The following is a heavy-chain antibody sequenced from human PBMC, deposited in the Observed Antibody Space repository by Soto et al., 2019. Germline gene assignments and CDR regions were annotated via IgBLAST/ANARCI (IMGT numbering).Heavy chain of an antibody. CDR1: GYPVTAYY. CDR2: INPATGAA. J-gene: IGHJ3*02. V-gene: IGHV1-2*02. CDR3: ARGGGVGVAGSAAFDM. Sequence: QLHLVQSGAVVKKPGASVTVSCSASGYPVTAYYMHWVRQAPGRGLEWMGGINPATGAAKYTQTFPGGGTMARDTAKRTVFMELSGLTSEDPAVFYCARGGGVGVAGSAAFDMWGQGTLVTVSS. D-gene: IGHD3-3*01.